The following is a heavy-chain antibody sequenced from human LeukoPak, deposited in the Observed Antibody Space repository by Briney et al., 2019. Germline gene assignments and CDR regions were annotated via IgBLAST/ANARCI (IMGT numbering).Heavy chain of an antibody. Sequence: GGSLRLSCAASGFTVSSNYMSWVRQAPGKGLEWVSVIYSGGSTYYADSVKGRFTISRDNSKNTLYLQMNSLRAEDTAVYYCARVDYYGSGTVWGPLDYWGQGTLVTVSS. CDR1: GFTVSSNY. CDR2: IYSGGST. D-gene: IGHD3-10*01. CDR3: ARVDYYGSGTVWGPLDY. J-gene: IGHJ4*02. V-gene: IGHV3-66*01.